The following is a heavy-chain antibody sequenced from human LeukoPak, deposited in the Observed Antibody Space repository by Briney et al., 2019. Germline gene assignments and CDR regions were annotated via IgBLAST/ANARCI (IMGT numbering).Heavy chain of an antibody. Sequence: PSETLSLTCAVYGGSFSGYYWSWIRQPPGKGLEWIGEINHSGSTNYNPSLKSRVTISVDTSKNQFSLKLSSVTAADTAVYYCARAHPTITMVRGEEKRYYYYGMDVWGQGTTVTVSS. CDR1: GGSFSGYY. V-gene: IGHV4-34*01. D-gene: IGHD3-10*01. CDR3: ARAHPTITMVRGEEKRYYYYGMDV. CDR2: INHSGST. J-gene: IGHJ6*02.